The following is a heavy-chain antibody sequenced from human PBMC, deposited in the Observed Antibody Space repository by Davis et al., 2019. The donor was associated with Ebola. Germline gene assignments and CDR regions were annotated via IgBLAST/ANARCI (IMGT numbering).Heavy chain of an antibody. J-gene: IGHJ3*01. Sequence: GESLKISCAASEFSVSSNYMSWVRQVPGMGLEYVSSLYTAGNTYYADSVKGRFTVSRDNSKNTLFLQMTSLRSEDTAIYYCARDVLGSGSSEVAFDLWGQGTMVTVSS. CDR3: ARDVLGSGSSEVAFDL. CDR1: EFSVSSNY. D-gene: IGHD6-6*01. CDR2: LYTAGNT. V-gene: IGHV3-66*02.